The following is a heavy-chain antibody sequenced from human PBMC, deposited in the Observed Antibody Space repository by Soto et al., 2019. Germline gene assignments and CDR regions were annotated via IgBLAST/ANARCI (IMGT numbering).Heavy chain of an antibody. D-gene: IGHD5-12*01. J-gene: IGHJ5*02. CDR1: GFTFGTYW. CDR3: PTVATHSYNWIDP. Sequence: EVQLVESGGDLVQPGGSLRLSCAASGFTFGTYWMHWVRQAPGKGLMWVSRINSDESRTNYADSVKGRFTISRDNAKNTLYLQMNSLRAEDAALYFCPTVATHSYNWIDPWGQGTLVTVSS. V-gene: IGHV3-74*01. CDR2: INSDESRT.